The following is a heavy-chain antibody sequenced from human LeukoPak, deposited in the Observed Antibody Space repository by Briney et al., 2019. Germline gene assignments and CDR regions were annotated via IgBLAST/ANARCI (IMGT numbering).Heavy chain of an antibody. J-gene: IGHJ4*02. Sequence: GGSLRLSCAASVFTLSSYGMHWVRQAPGQGLEWVAVIWYDGSNKYYADSVKGRFTISRDNSKNTVYLQMNSLRAEDTAFYYCATDLIRFDKWGQGTLVTVSS. D-gene: IGHD3-3*01. CDR2: IWYDGSNK. CDR3: ATDLIRFDK. V-gene: IGHV3-33*01. CDR1: VFTLSSYG.